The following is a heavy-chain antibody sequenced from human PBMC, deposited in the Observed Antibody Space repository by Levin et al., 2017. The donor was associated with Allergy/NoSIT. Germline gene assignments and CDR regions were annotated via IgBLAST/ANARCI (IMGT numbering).Heavy chain of an antibody. CDR1: TFTFSSYA. CDR3: AKDRGDYGDYSWGYSYAMDV. CDR2: ISGSGGST. J-gene: IGHJ6*02. V-gene: IGHV3-23*01. Sequence: GESLKISCAASTFTFSSYAMTWVRQAPGKGLEWVSSISGSGGSTYYADSVKGRFTISRDNSVNTLYLLMNSLRAVDTAVYYCAKDRGDYGDYSWGYSYAMDVWGQGTSVTVSS. D-gene: IGHD4-17*01.